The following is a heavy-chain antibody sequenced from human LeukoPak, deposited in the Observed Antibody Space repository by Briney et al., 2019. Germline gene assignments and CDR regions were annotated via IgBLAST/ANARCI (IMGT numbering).Heavy chain of an antibody. Sequence: KPSETLSLTCTVSGGSISSHYWSWIRQPPGKELEWIGYIYYSGSTNYIPSLKSRVTISVDTSKNQFSLKLSSVIAADTAVYYCARAVGTTIFNYYQHSYMDVWGKGTTVTVSS. J-gene: IGHJ6*03. D-gene: IGHD1-26*01. CDR2: IYYSGST. CDR3: ARAVGTTIFNYYQHSYMDV. CDR1: GGSISSHY. V-gene: IGHV4-59*11.